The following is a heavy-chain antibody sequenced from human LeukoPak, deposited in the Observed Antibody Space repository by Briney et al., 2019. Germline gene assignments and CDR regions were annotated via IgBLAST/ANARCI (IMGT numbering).Heavy chain of an antibody. CDR1: GGSISSSSYY. Sequence: SETLSLTCTVSGGSISSSSYYWGWIRQPPGKGLEWIGRIYYSGCTYYNPSLMSRVTISLDTSKNQYSLKLSSVTAADTAVYYCARLASSSAFDYWGQGTLVTVSS. D-gene: IGHD6-6*01. CDR2: IYYSGCT. V-gene: IGHV4-39*01. J-gene: IGHJ4*02. CDR3: ARLASSSAFDY.